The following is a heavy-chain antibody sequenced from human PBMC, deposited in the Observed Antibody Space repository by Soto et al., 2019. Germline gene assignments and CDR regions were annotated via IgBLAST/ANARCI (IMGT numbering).Heavy chain of an antibody. CDR2: IYPGDSDT. J-gene: IGHJ6*02. CDR1: GYSFTSYW. D-gene: IGHD2-15*01. Sequence: VEALKISCKGSGYSFTSYWIGWVRHMPGKGLEWMGIIYPGDSDTRYSPSFQGQVTISADKSISTAYLQWSSLKASDTAMYYCARQSDGYLPFGYGMDVWGQGTTVTVSS. CDR3: ARQSDGYLPFGYGMDV. V-gene: IGHV5-51*01.